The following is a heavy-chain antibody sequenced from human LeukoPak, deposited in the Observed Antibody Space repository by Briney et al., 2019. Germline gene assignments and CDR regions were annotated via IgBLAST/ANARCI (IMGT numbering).Heavy chain of an antibody. CDR3: ARSPDILTPMGYFDY. CDR1: GGTFSSYA. J-gene: IGHJ4*02. D-gene: IGHD3-9*01. V-gene: IGHV1-69*05. CDR2: IIPIFGTA. Sequence: SAKVSCKASGGTFSSYAISWVRQAPGQGLEWMGGIIPIFGTANYAQKFQGRVTIATDESTSTAYMELSSLRSEDTAVYYCARSPDILTPMGYFDYWGQGTVVTVSS.